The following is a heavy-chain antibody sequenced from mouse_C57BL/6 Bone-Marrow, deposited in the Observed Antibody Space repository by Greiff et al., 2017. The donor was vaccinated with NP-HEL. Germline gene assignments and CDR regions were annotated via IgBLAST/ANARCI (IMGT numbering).Heavy chain of an antibody. CDR2: INPNNGGT. CDR1: GYTFTDYN. J-gene: IGHJ1*03. D-gene: IGHD1-1*01. Sequence: SGPELVKPGASVKIPCKASGYTFTDYNMDWVKQSHGKSLEWIGDINPNNGGTIYNQKFKGKATLTVDKSSSTAYMELRSLTSEDTAVYYCARSDGSSPWYFDVWGTGTTVTVSS. V-gene: IGHV1-18*01. CDR3: ARSDGSSPWYFDV.